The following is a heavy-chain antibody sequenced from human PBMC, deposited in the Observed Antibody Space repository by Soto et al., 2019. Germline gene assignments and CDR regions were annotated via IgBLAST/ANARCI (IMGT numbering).Heavy chain of an antibody. V-gene: IGHV4-59*08. CDR1: GGSISTYY. D-gene: IGHD2-15*01. CDR3: ARHRSDFWFDP. Sequence: SETLSLTCTVSGGSISTYYWSWVRQSPGKGLEWIGYIFYSDNTNYNPSLKSRVTISVDTSKNQFSLKLNSVTAADTAVYYCARHRSDFWFDPWGQGTLVTVSS. CDR2: IFYSDNT. J-gene: IGHJ5*02.